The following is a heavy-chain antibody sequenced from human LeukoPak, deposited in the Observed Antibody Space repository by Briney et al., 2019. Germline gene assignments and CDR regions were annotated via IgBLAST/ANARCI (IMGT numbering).Heavy chain of an antibody. D-gene: IGHD2-15*01. CDR2: IYYMGST. CDR1: GGSISSGDYY. Sequence: SETLSLTCTVSGGSISSGDYYWSWIRQPPGKGLEWIGYIYYMGSTYYNPSLKSGVTISVDTSKNQFSLKLSSVTAADTAVYYCARVPSDIVVVVAGFSGYIWGQGTMVTVSS. CDR3: ARVPSDIVVVVAGFSGYI. J-gene: IGHJ3*02. V-gene: IGHV4-30-4*01.